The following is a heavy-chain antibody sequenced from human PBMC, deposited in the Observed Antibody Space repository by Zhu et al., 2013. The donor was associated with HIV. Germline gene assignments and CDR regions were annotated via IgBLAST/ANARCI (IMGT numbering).Heavy chain of an antibody. CDR3: ARFHPVAEWVRSGSYSLDHNNWFDP. CDR2: IIPIFGTA. D-gene: IGHD3-10*01. V-gene: IGHV1-69*01. Sequence: QVQLVQSGAEVKKPGSSVKVSCKASGGTFSSYAISWVRQAPGQGLEWMGGIIPIFGTANYAQKFQGRVTITADESTSTAYMELSSLRSEDTAVYYCARFHPVAEWVRSGSYSLDHNNWFDPWGQGTLVTVSS. CDR1: GGTFSSYA. J-gene: IGHJ5*02.